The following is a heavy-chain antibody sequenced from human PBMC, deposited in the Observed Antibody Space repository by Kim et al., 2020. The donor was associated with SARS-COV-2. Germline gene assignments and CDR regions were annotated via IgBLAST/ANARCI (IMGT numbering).Heavy chain of an antibody. CDR3: ARVPRPSAFSGYYFDY. Sequence: SVNGRFTISRDNAKTSLYLQMNSLRAEDTAVYYCARVPRPSAFSGYYFDYWGQGTLVTVSS. J-gene: IGHJ4*02. V-gene: IGHV3-21*01. D-gene: IGHD3-3*01.